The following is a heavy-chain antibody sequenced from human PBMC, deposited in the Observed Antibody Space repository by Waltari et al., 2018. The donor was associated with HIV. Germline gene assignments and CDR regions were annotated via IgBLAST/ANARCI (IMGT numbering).Heavy chain of an antibody. CDR1: GGSISSYNW. CDR2: MFYSGST. J-gene: IGHJ5*02. CDR3: VKVMTGDYKSSWFDP. Sequence: QVQLQESGPGLVKPSETLSLTCAVYGGSISSYNWWTWVRQAPGKGLEWIGEMFYSGSTNYNPSLKSRVTISIDKSKNQFYLRLTSVTAADTAVYYCVKVMTGDYKSSWFDPWGQGTLVTVSS. V-gene: IGHV4-4*02. D-gene: IGHD4-17*01.